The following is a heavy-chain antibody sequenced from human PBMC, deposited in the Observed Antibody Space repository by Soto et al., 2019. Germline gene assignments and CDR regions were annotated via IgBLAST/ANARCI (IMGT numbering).Heavy chain of an antibody. V-gene: IGHV4-61*01. D-gene: IGHD3-9*01. CDR2: IYNSGAT. J-gene: IGHJ5*02. Sequence: SETLSLTCTVSGDSISSGSFYWPWFRQPPGKGLEWIGYIYNSGATNYNPSLRSRVTISQDTYNNLVSLMLTFAPAADTAFYDCARDELPGECLSGTQGNNFDPWGQGTLVTVSS. CDR1: GDSISSGSFY. CDR3: ARDELPGECLSGTQGNNFDP.